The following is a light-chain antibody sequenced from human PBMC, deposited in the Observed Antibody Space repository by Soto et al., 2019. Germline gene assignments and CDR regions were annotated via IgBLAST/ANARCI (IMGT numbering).Light chain of an antibody. CDR2: GAS. CDR3: QQYNNWPET. J-gene: IGKJ1*01. Sequence: EIVLTQSPATLSVSPGDRATLSCRASQSVSINLAWYQQKPGQAPRLLIYGASTRATGIPARFSGSGSGTEFTLTISSLQSEDFAVYYCQQYNNWPETFGQGTKVDIK. V-gene: IGKV3-15*01. CDR1: QSVSIN.